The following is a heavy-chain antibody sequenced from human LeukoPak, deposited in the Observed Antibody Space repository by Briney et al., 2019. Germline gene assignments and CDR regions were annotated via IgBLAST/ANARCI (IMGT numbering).Heavy chain of an antibody. J-gene: IGHJ6*02. CDR1: GYTFTSYD. V-gene: IGHV1-8*01. CDR3: ARELPSIGWFGELLIYYYYYYGMDV. Sequence: GASVKVSCKASGYTFTSYDINWVRQATGQGLEWMGWVSPNSGNTGYAQKFQGRVTMTRNTSISTAYMELSSLRSEDTAVYYCARELPSIGWFGELLIYYYYYYGMDVWGQGTTVTVSS. D-gene: IGHD3-10*01. CDR2: VSPNSGNT.